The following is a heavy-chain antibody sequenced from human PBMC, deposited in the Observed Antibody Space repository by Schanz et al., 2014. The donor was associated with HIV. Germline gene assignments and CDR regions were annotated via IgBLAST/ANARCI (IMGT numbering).Heavy chain of an antibody. J-gene: IGHJ5*02. CDR1: GYTFTSFA. V-gene: IGHV3-23*03. Sequence: EVQLLESGGGLVLPGESLRLSCAASGYTFTSFAMSWVRQAPGKGLEWVSVMYSDGATHYEDSVKGRFTLTRDSPKNTLYLQMNSLRVEDTAVYFCARDVINYDFWSGYYTWGQGTRVTVSS. CDR3: ARDVINYDFWSGYYT. D-gene: IGHD3-3*01. CDR2: MYSDGAT.